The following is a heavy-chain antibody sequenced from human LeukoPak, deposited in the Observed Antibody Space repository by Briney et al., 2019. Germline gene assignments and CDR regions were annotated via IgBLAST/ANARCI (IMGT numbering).Heavy chain of an antibody. J-gene: IGHJ4*02. Sequence: PGGSLRLSCAASGFTFSSYAMSWVRQAPGKGLEWVSAISRSGGTTYYAASVKGRFTISSTYSKQMLHQQITSMGAENTAKYYCAKPYNCWSGHWYYWGQGTLVTVSS. CDR3: AKPYNCWSGHWYY. CDR2: ISRSGGTT. V-gene: IGHV3-23*01. D-gene: IGHD3-3*01. CDR1: GFTFSSYA.